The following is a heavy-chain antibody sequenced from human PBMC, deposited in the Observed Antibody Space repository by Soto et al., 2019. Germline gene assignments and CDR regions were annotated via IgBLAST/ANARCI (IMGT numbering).Heavy chain of an antibody. V-gene: IGHV1-24*01. J-gene: IGHJ4*02. D-gene: IGHD6-13*01. CDR3: ATGRISAAGYYFDY. CDR2: FDPEDGET. CDR1: GYTLTELS. Sequence: ASVKVSCKVSGYTLTELSMHWVRQAPGRGLEWMGGFDPEDGETIYAQKFQGRVTMTEDTSTDTAYMELISLGSEDTAVYYCATGRISAAGYYFDYWGQGTLVTVSS.